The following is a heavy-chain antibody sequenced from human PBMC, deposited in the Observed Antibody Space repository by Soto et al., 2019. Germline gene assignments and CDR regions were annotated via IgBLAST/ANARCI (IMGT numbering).Heavy chain of an antibody. CDR2: IYYSGST. V-gene: IGHV4-31*02. D-gene: IGHD5-12*01. Sequence: WTWIRQRPGKGLEWIGYIYYSGSTYYSPSLKSRLSISLDTSKNQFSLRLSSVTAADTAMYYCARARLRAVYAVDIWGQGTMFTGSS. J-gene: IGHJ3*02. CDR3: ARARLRAVYAVDI.